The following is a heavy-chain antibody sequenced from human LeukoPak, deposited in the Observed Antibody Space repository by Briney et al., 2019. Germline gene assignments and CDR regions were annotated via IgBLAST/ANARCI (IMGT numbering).Heavy chain of an antibody. Sequence: AGGSLRLSCAASGFTVSGNCMSWVRQAPGKGLEWVSFIYSGGTTYYADSVKGRFTISRDKSKNTVYLQMNSLRAEDTAVYYCAKEEGYGYLDYWGQGTLVTVSS. CDR1: GFTVSGNC. CDR2: IYSGGTT. V-gene: IGHV3-53*01. D-gene: IGHD5-18*01. CDR3: AKEEGYGYLDY. J-gene: IGHJ4*02.